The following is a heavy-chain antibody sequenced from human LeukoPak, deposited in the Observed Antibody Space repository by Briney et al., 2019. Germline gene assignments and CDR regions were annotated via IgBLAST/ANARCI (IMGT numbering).Heavy chain of an antibody. Sequence: GGSLRLSCAASGFTFSSYSMNWVRQAPGKGLEWVSSISSSNTYIYYADSVKGRFTIYRDNARNSLYLQMNNLRAEDTAVYYCARVAIEGAGADYWGQGTLVTVSS. D-gene: IGHD6-13*01. CDR3: ARVAIEGAGADY. V-gene: IGHV3-21*01. J-gene: IGHJ4*02. CDR2: ISSSNTYI. CDR1: GFTFSSYS.